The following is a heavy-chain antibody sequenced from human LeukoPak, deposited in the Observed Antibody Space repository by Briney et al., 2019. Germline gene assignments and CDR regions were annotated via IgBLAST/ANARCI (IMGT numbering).Heavy chain of an antibody. V-gene: IGHV1-69*13. CDR2: IIPIDDST. CDR1: GGTFSNHA. D-gene: IGHD6-13*01. CDR3: ARHSGHSSWYYGLGV. J-gene: IGHJ6*02. Sequence: AASVKVSCKASGGTFSNHAFSWVRQAPGQGLEWMGGIIPIDDSTNYVQKFQDRVMITADEATNIIYMELGSLKSEDTAEYYCARHSGHSSWYYGLGVWGQGTTVIVSS.